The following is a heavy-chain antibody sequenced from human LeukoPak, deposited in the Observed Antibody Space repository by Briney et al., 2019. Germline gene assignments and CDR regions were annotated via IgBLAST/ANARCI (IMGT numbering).Heavy chain of an antibody. J-gene: IGHJ4*02. D-gene: IGHD6-19*01. CDR1: GYTFTSYG. V-gene: IGHV1-18*01. CDR2: ISSYNGNT. Sequence: ASVKVSCKASGYTFTSYGINWVRHAPGQGLELMGWISSYNGNTNYAQKFQDRVTMTTYTSTSTAYMELRGLRSDDTAVYYCARDHTSGWYNPNDFDYWGQGTLVTVSS. CDR3: ARDHTSGWYNPNDFDY.